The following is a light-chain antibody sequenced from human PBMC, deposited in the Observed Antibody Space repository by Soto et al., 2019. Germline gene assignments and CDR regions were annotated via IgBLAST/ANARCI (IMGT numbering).Light chain of an antibody. J-gene: IGKJ5*01. CDR1: QSVSNNY. V-gene: IGKV3-20*01. Sequence: EIVFTQYPGTLSLSPGDRDTRSCRASQSVSNNYLAWYQQKPGQAPRLLIYGASNRATGITDRFSGSGSGTGFTLTISRLEPEDFAVYYCQPYGSSPITVGQGTRLEIK. CDR2: GAS. CDR3: QPYGSSPIT.